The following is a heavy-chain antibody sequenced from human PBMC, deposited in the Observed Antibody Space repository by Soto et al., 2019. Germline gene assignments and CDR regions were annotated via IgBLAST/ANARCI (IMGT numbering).Heavy chain of an antibody. CDR1: GGSVSSGGYS. V-gene: IGHV4-30-2*01. D-gene: IGHD4-17*01. Sequence: PSETLSLTCAVSGGSVSSGGYSWSWIRQPPGKGLEWIGYIYHSGSSYYNPSLKSRVTISVDRSKNQFSLKMSSVTAADTAVYYCARRKVTSTEYHFDYWGPGTLVTVSS. CDR3: ARRKVTSTEYHFDY. J-gene: IGHJ4*02. CDR2: IYHSGSS.